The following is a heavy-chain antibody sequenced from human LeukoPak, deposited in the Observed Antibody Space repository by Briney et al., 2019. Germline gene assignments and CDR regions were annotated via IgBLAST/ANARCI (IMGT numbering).Heavy chain of an antibody. Sequence: SPTLSLTCAISGDSVSSNSAAWNWVRQSPSRGLEWLGSTYYRSKWYNYNAVSMKSLITINPDTSKDQFYLQLNSVTPEDTAVYYCARDAGSGWSSFDYWGQGTLVTVSS. J-gene: IGHJ4*02. CDR2: TYYRSKWYN. CDR3: ARDAGSGWSSFDY. D-gene: IGHD6-19*01. CDR1: GDSVSSNSAA. V-gene: IGHV6-1*01.